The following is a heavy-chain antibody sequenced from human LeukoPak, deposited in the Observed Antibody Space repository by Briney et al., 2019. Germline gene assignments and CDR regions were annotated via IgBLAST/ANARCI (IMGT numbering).Heavy chain of an antibody. CDR2: VSGYTGNT. CDR1: GYTFTTYG. J-gene: IGHJ4*02. Sequence: GASVTVSFMSSGYTFTTYGVSWVRQAPGQGLEWMGWVSGYTGNTNYAERFQGRVTKTIDTSMSTVYMELTSVKSDVTAGYYCARGEVSTSFYYFDFWGQGTLVTVS. CDR3: ARGEVSTSFYYFDF. V-gene: IGHV1-18*01. D-gene: IGHD1-1*01.